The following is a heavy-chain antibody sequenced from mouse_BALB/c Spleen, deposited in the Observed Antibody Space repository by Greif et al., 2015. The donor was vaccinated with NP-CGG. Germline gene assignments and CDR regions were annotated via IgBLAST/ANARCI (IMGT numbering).Heavy chain of an antibody. J-gene: IGHJ4*01. Sequence: EVMLVESGGGLVKPGGSLKLSCAASGFAFSSYDMSWVRQTPEKRLEWVAYISSGGGSTYYPDTVKGRFTISRDNAKNTLYLQMGSLKSEDTVMYYCARQRGDDYGYYAMDYWGQGTSVTVSS. V-gene: IGHV5-12-1*01. D-gene: IGHD2-4*01. CDR1: GFAFSSYD. CDR3: ARQRGDDYGYYAMDY. CDR2: ISSGGGST.